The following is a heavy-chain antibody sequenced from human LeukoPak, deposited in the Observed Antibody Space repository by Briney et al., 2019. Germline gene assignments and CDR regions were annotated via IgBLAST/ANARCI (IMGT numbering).Heavy chain of an antibody. CDR3: ARDHRIVLMVSYFDY. Sequence: GGSLRLSCAASGFTFSSYSMNWVRQAPGKGLEWVSSISSSSSYIYYADSVKGRFTISRDNAKNSLYLQMNSLRAEDTAVYYCARDHRIVLMVSYFDYWGQGTLVTVSS. V-gene: IGHV3-21*01. CDR2: ISSSSSYI. D-gene: IGHD2-8*01. CDR1: GFTFSSYS. J-gene: IGHJ4*02.